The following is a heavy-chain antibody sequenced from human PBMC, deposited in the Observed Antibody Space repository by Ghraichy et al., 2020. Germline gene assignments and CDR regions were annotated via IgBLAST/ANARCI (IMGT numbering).Heavy chain of an antibody. CDR2: ISGSGGST. CDR3: ATSPVGFDY. D-gene: IGHD2-15*01. J-gene: IGHJ4*02. CDR1: GFTFSSYA. Sequence: LSLTCAASGFTFSSYAMSWVRQAPGKGLEWVSAISGSGGSTYYADSVKGRFAISRDNSKNTLYLQMNSLRAEDTAVYYCATSPVGFDYWGQGTLVTVSS. V-gene: IGHV3-23*01.